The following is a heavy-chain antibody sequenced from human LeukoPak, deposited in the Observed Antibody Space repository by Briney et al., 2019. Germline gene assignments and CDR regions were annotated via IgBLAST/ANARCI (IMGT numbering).Heavy chain of an antibody. D-gene: IGHD6-19*01. CDR1: GGSISSYY. CDR2: IYYSGST. J-gene: IGHJ3*02. Sequence: PSETLSLTCTVSGGSISSYYWSWIRQPPGKGLEWIGYIYYSGSTNYNPSLKSRVTISVDTSKNQFSLKLSSVTAADTAVYYCARASIAVGVDAFDIWGQGTMVTVSS. CDR3: ARASIAVGVDAFDI. V-gene: IGHV4-59*01.